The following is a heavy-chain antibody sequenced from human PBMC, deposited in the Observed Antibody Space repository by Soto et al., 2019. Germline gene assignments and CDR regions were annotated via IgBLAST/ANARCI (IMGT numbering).Heavy chain of an antibody. Sequence: GGSLRLSCAASGFTFSSYAMSWVRQAPGKGLEWVSAISGSGGSTYYADSVKGRFTISRDNSKNTLYLQMNSLRAEDTAVYYCAKGDLYDYVWGSYRRQYSRIDYWGQGTLVTVSS. D-gene: IGHD3-16*02. V-gene: IGHV3-23*01. CDR2: ISGSGGST. CDR3: AKGDLYDYVWGSYRRQYSRIDY. CDR1: GFTFSSYA. J-gene: IGHJ4*02.